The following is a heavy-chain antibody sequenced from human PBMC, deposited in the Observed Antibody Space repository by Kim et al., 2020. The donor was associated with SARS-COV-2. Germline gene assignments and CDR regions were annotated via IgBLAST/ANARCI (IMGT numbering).Heavy chain of an antibody. CDR3: ARGTIFGVGPYDY. Sequence: GGSLRLSCAASGLTFSSYAMHWVRQAPGKGLEWVAVISYDGSNKYYADSVKGRFTISRDNSKNTLYLQMNSLRAEETAVYYCARGTIFGVGPYDYWGQGTLVTVSS. V-gene: IGHV3-30-3*01. D-gene: IGHD3-3*01. J-gene: IGHJ4*02. CDR2: ISYDGSNK. CDR1: GLTFSSYA.